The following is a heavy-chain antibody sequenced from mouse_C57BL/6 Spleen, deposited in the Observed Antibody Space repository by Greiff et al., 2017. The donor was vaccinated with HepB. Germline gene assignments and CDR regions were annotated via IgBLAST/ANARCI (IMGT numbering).Heavy chain of an antibody. CDR1: GFTFSDYG. D-gene: IGHD1-2*01. Sequence: EVQVVESGGGLVKPGGSLKLSCAASGFTFSDYGMHWVRQAPEKGLEWVAYISSGSSTIYYADTVKGRVTISRDNAKNTLFLQMTSLRSEDTAMYYCARQATAAMDYWGQGTSVTVSS. CDR2: ISSGSSTI. J-gene: IGHJ4*01. V-gene: IGHV5-17*01. CDR3: ARQATAAMDY.